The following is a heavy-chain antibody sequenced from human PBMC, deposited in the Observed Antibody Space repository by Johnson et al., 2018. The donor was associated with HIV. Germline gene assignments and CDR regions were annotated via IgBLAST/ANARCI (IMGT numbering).Heavy chain of an antibody. V-gene: IGHV3-53*04. CDR3: ARDVVSDGSYPPDAFDV. CDR1: GFTVSSNY. D-gene: IGHD1-26*01. J-gene: IGHJ3*01. CDR2: VYSGGNT. Sequence: VQVLESGGGLVQPGGSLRLSCAASGFTVSSNYMSWVRQAPEMGLVWVSIVYSGGNTYYADSVRGRFTISRDHAKNTLFLQMDSLSPEATAVYYCARDVVSDGSYPPDAFDVWGQGTMVTVSS.